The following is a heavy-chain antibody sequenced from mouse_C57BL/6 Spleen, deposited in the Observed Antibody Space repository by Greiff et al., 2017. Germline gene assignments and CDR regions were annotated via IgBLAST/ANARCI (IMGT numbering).Heavy chain of an antibody. J-gene: IGHJ4*01. CDR1: GYTFTSYW. CDR2: IYPGSGST. Sequence: QVQLQQPGAELVKPGASVKMSCKASGYTFTSYWITWVKQRPGQGLAWIGDIYPGSGSTNYNEKFKSKATLTVDTSSSTAYMQLSSLTSEDSAVYYCARGTYGSSYRGYYAMDYWGQGTSVTVSS. D-gene: IGHD1-1*01. V-gene: IGHV1-55*01. CDR3: ARGTYGSSYRGYYAMDY.